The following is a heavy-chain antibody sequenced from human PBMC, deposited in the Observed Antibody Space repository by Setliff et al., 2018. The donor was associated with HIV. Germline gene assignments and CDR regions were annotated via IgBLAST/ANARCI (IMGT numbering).Heavy chain of an antibody. CDR1: GGAITGYY. Sequence: LSLTCNVSGGAITGYYWSWVRQAPGKALESIASIYSGGSAIYHPSLKSRVTISVDTSKHQLSLKLRSVTAADTAVYSCARHHDSDFSGDPDWFDPWGQGILVTVSS. J-gene: IGHJ5*02. D-gene: IGHD2-15*01. CDR3: ARHHDSDFSGDPDWFDP. CDR2: IYSGGSA. V-gene: IGHV4-4*09.